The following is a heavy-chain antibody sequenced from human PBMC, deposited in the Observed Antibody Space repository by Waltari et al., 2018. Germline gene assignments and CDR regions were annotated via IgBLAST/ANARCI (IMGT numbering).Heavy chain of an antibody. D-gene: IGHD3-3*01. CDR1: SYG. V-gene: IGHV3-33*01. CDR3: ATSFTDFWSGSPYYYYYYMDV. Sequence: SYGMHWVRQAPGKGLEWVAVIWYDGSNKYYADSVKGRFTISRDNSKNTLYLQMNSLRAEDTAMYYCATSFTDFWSGSPYYYYYYMDVWGKGTTVTVSS. CDR2: IWYDGSNK. J-gene: IGHJ6*03.